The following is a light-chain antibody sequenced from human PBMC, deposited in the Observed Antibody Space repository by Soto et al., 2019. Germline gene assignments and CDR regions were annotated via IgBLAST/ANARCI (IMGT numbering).Light chain of an antibody. CDR3: QVWDSKSDQVV. CDR2: DDS. J-gene: IGLJ2*01. Sequence: SYELTQPPSVSVAPGQTATITCGGNNIGDKSVHWYQQKPGQAPVLVVYDDSDRPSGIPERFSDSNSGNTATLTISRVEAGDEADYFCQVWDSKSDQVVFGGGTKLTVL. CDR1: NIGDKS. V-gene: IGLV3-21*02.